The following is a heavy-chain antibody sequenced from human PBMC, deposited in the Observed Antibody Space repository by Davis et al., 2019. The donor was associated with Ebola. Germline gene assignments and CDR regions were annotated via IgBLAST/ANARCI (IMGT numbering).Heavy chain of an antibody. D-gene: IGHD3-10*01. Sequence: MPSETLSLTCAVYGGSFSGYYWSWIRQPPGKGLEWIGEINHSGSTNYNPSLKSRLTISVDTSENHFSLKLSSVTAADTAVYYCATGAYYGSGYYFDYWGQGTLVTVSS. CDR1: GGSFSGYY. CDR2: INHSGST. CDR3: ATGAYYGSGYYFDY. V-gene: IGHV4-34*01. J-gene: IGHJ4*02.